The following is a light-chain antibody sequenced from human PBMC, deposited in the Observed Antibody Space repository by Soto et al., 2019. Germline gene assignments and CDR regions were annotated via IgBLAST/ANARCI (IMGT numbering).Light chain of an antibody. CDR3: AAWDDSLSPSYV. CDR2: RNN. V-gene: IGLV1-47*01. Sequence: QPVLTQPPSASGTPGQRGTISCSGSSSNIGSNYVYWYQQLPGTAPKLLIYRNNQRPSGVPDRFSGSKSGTSASLAISGLRSEDEADYYCAAWDDSLSPSYVFGTGTKVTVL. CDR1: SSNIGSNY. J-gene: IGLJ1*01.